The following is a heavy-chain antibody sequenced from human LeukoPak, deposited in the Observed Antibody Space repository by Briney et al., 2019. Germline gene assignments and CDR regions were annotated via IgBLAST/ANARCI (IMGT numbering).Heavy chain of an antibody. V-gene: IGHV3-48*01. CDR2: ISISSSTI. J-gene: IGHJ5*02. CDR3: ARGPPLFDP. CDR1: GFTFSSYD. Sequence: EGSLRLSCAASGFTFSSYDMNWIRQAPGKGLEWVSYISISSSTIYYADSVKGRFTISRDNAKNSLYLQVNSLRAEGTAIYYCARGPPLFDPWGQGTLVTVSS.